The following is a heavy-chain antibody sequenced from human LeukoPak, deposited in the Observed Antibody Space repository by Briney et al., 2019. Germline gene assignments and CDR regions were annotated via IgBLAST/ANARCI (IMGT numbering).Heavy chain of an antibody. CDR2: ISSSSSYI. D-gene: IGHD1-7*01. CDR1: GFTFSSYS. V-gene: IGHV3-21*01. J-gene: IGHJ3*02. Sequence: GGSLRLSCAASGFTFSSYSMNWVRQAPGKGLEWVSSISSSSSYIYYADSVKGRFTISRDNAKNSLYLQMNSLRAEDTAVYYCATSRELYDAFDIWGQGTMVTVSS. CDR3: ATSRELYDAFDI.